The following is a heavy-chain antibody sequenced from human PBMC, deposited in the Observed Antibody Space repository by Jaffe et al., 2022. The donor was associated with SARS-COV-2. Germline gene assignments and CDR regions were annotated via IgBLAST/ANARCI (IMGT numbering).Heavy chain of an antibody. J-gene: IGHJ6*03. V-gene: IGHV4-38-2*02. CDR3: ARIDRDSTYYYYYYMDV. CDR2: IYHSGT. Sequence: QVHLQESGPRLVEPSETLSLTCTVSGYSISTGYYWGWIRQPPGKGLEWVGSIYHSGTIYNPSLKSRVTISMDKSRNQFSLKVNSVTATDTAVYYCARIDRDSTYYYYYYMDVWGKGTSVGVSS. D-gene: IGHD2-21*01. CDR1: GYSISTGYY.